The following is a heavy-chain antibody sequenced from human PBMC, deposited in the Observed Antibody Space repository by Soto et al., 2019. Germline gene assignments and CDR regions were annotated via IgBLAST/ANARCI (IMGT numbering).Heavy chain of an antibody. CDR2: ISSSGSTI. Sequence: QVQLVESWGGLVKPGGSLRLSCAASGFTFSDYYMSWIRQAPGKGLEWVSYISSSGSTIYYADSVKGRFTISRDNAKNSLYLQMNSLRAEDTAVYYCSRDLFDYGDLDNWFDPWGQGTLVTVSS. D-gene: IGHD4-17*01. CDR1: GFTFSDYY. J-gene: IGHJ5*02. CDR3: SRDLFDYGDLDNWFDP. V-gene: IGHV3-11*01.